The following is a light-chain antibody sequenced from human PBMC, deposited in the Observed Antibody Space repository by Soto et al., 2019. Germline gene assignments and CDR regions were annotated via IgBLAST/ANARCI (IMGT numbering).Light chain of an antibody. CDR1: SSDVGGYDY. J-gene: IGLJ1*01. CDR2: DVS. V-gene: IGLV2-14*01. CDR3: RSYTSSATHV. Sequence: QSALAQPASVSGSPGQSIAISCAGNSSDVGGYDYVSWYQQHPDKAPKLILDDVSNRPSGISFRFSGSKSGNTASLTISGLQSEDEATYYCRSYTSSATHVFGTGTKLTVL.